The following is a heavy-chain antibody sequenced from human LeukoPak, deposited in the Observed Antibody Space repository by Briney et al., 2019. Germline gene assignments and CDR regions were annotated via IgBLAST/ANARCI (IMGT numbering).Heavy chain of an antibody. V-gene: IGHV1-2*02. J-gene: IGHJ5*02. CDR1: GYTFTGYY. CDR2: INPNSGGT. D-gene: IGHD6-19*01. Sequence: GASVKVSCKASGYTFTGYYMHWVRQAPGQGLEWMGWINPNSGGTNYAQKFQGRVTMTRDTSISTAYMELSRLRSDDTAVYYCARSKKQWLVGPNWFDPWGQGTLVTVSS. CDR3: ARSKKQWLVGPNWFDP.